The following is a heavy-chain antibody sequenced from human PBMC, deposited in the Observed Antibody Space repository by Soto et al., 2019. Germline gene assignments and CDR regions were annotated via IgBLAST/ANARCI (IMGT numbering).Heavy chain of an antibody. CDR1: GFTFSSYG. Sequence: SLRLSCAASGFTFSSYGMHWVRQAPGKGLEWVAVISYDGSNKYYADSVKGRFTISRDNSKNTLYLQMNSLRAEDTAVYYCAIRETPRQLELQRTVDYWGQGTLVTVSS. D-gene: IGHD1-7*01. V-gene: IGHV3-30*03. CDR2: ISYDGSNK. CDR3: AIRETPRQLELQRTVDY. J-gene: IGHJ4*02.